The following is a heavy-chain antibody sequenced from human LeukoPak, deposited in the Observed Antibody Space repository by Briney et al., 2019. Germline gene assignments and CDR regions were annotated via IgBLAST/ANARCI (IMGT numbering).Heavy chain of an antibody. Sequence: SETLSLTCTVSGGSISSYYWSWIRQPPGKGLEWIGYIYYSGSTNYNPSLKSRVTISVDTSKNQFSLKLSSVTAADTAVYYCAGKYYYDSSGYFYVDWWGQGTLVTVSS. CDR3: AGKYYYDSSGYFYVDW. J-gene: IGHJ4*02. D-gene: IGHD3-22*01. CDR2: IYYSGST. V-gene: IGHV4-59*08. CDR1: GGSISSYY.